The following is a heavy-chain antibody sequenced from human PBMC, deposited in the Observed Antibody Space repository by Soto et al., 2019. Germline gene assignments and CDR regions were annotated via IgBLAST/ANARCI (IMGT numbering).Heavy chain of an antibody. CDR2: IDCDDDK. D-gene: IGHD6-19*01. CDR3: ARTRATGIAVAGKGYYYGMDF. Sequence: SGPTMVNPTQTLTLTCTFSGFSLGTSGMCVSWIRQPPGKALEWLALIDCDDDKYYSTSLKTRLTISKDTSKNQVVLTMTNMDPVDTATYYCARTRATGIAVAGKGYYYGMDFWGQGTTVTVSS. V-gene: IGHV2-70*01. CDR1: GFSLGTSGMC. J-gene: IGHJ6*01.